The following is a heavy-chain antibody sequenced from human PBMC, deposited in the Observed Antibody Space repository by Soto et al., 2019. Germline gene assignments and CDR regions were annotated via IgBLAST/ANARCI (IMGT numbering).Heavy chain of an antibody. Sequence: EVQLVETGGGLIQPGGSLRLSCAASGFTVSSNYMSWVRQAPGKGLEWVSVIYSGGSTYYADSVKGRFTISRDNSKNTLYLHTNSLRAEDTAVYYCARVASSPVYYYYYGMDVWGQGTTVTVSS. D-gene: IGHD3-16*02. CDR1: GFTVSSNY. J-gene: IGHJ6*02. CDR2: IYSGGST. V-gene: IGHV3-53*02. CDR3: ARVASSPVYYYYYGMDV.